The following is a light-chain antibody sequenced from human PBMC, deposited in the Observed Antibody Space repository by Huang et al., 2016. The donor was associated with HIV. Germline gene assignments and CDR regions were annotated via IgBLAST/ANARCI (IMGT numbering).Light chain of an antibody. CDR1: QSITSN. CDR3: QQYNNWPPWT. V-gene: IGKV3-15*01. CDR2: AAS. Sequence: EIVMTQSPATLSVSPGERATLSCRASQSITSNLAWYQQKPGQAPRLLIYAASTRATCIPARVSGSGSGTEFTRSISSLQSEDFAVYYCQQYNNWPPWTFGQGTKVEI. J-gene: IGKJ1*01.